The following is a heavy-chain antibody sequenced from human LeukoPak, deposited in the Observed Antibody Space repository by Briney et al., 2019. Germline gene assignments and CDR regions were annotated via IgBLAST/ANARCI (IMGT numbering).Heavy chain of an antibody. CDR1: GFTFSSYW. Sequence: GGSLRLSCAASGFTFSSYWMGWVRQAPGKGLEWVAVISYDGSNKYYADSVKGRFTISRDNSKNTLYLQMNSLRAEDTAVYYCAKGVHDFWSGSYYGMDVWGQGTTVTVSS. V-gene: IGHV3-30*18. D-gene: IGHD3-3*01. J-gene: IGHJ6*02. CDR3: AKGVHDFWSGSYYGMDV. CDR2: ISYDGSNK.